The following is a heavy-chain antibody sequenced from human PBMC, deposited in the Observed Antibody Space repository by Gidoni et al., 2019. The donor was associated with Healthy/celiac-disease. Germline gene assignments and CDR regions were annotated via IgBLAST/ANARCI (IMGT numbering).Heavy chain of an antibody. D-gene: IGHD3-22*01. CDR2: INHSGST. CDR1: GGSFSGYY. CDR3: ARKSSGYYYAYNWFDP. J-gene: IGHJ5*02. V-gene: IGHV4-34*01. Sequence: QVQLQQWGAGLLKPSETLSLPCAVYGGSFSGYYWSWIRQPPGKGLEWIGEINHSGSTNYNPSLKSRVTISVDTSKNQFSLKLSSVTAADTAVYYCARKSSGYYYAYNWFDPWGQGTLVTVSS.